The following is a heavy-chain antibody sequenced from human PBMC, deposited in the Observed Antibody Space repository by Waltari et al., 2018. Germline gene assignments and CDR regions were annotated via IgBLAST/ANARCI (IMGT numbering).Heavy chain of an antibody. D-gene: IGHD1-26*01. CDR3: ASGANMYYYYMDV. CDR1: GGSFSGYY. CDR2: INHSGST. J-gene: IGHJ6*03. Sequence: QVQLQQWGAGLLKPSETQSLTCAVYGGSFSGYYWSWIRQPPGKGLEWSGEINHSGSTNYNPALKSRVTISVDTSKNQFSLKLSSVTAADTAVYYCASGANMYYYYMDVWGKGTTVTVSS. V-gene: IGHV4-34*01.